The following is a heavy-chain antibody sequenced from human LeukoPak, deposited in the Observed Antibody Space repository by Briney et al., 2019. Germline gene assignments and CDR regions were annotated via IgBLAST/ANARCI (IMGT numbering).Heavy chain of an antibody. CDR1: GFTFSSYS. CDR2: ISSSSSTI. Sequence: GGSLRLSCAASGFTFSSYSMNWVRQAPGKGLEWVSYISSSSSTIYYADSVKGRFTISRDNAKNSLYLQMNSLRAEDTAVNYCATRSYSKGFDYWGQGTLVTVSS. V-gene: IGHV3-48*04. D-gene: IGHD1-26*01. J-gene: IGHJ4*02. CDR3: ATRSYSKGFDY.